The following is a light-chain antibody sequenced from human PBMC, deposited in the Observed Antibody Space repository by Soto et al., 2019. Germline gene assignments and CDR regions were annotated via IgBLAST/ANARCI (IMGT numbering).Light chain of an antibody. V-gene: IGKV1-12*01. CDR1: QGIRSW. CDR3: QQANSFQLS. J-gene: IGKJ4*01. CDR2: AAS. Sequence: DIQMTQSPSSVSASGGERVTITGRASQGIRSWLAWYQQKPGKAHNLLIYAASNWQSGFPSRFSVSGSGTDFTLTISSLQTVDFATDYCQQANSFQLSFRGGTKVEIK.